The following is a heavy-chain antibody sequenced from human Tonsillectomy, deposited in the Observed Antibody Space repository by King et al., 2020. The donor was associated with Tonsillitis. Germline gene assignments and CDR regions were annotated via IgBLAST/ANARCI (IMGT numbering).Heavy chain of an antibody. CDR2: INSDGSST. Sequence: VQLVESGGGLVQPGGSLRLSCAASGFTFSSYWMHWVRQAPGKGLVWVSRINSDGSSTTYADSVKGRFTTSRDNAKNTLYLQMNSLRAEDTAVYYCARETQAYYYYMDVWGKGTTVTVSS. CDR3: ARETQAYYYYMDV. J-gene: IGHJ6*03. CDR1: GFTFSSYW. V-gene: IGHV3-74*01.